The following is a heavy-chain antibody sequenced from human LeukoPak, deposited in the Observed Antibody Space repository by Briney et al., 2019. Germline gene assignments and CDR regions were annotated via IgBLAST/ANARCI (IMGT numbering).Heavy chain of an antibody. D-gene: IGHD3-22*01. V-gene: IGHV3-7*01. CDR3: ARDRFSGYLLYYFDY. CDR1: GFTFSSYW. J-gene: IGHJ4*02. Sequence: GGSLRLSCAASGFTFSSYWMSWVRQAPGKGLGWVANIKQDGSEKYYVDSVKGRFTISRDNAKNSLYLQMNSLRAEDTAVYYCARDRFSGYLLYYFDYWSQGTLVTVSS. CDR2: IKQDGSEK.